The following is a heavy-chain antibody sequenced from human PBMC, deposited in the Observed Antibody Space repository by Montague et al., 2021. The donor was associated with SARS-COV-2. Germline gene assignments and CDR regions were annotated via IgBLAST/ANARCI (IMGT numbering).Heavy chain of an antibody. CDR2: ISDTGANT. CDR3: AKSTHYYASGTYYNTYYFDH. CDR1: GFTFSNYG. Sequence: SLRLSCAASGFTFSNYGMSWVRRAPGKGLEWVSLISDTGANTHYADSVKGRFTISRDNSKNTVLLQTNSLRAEDTAVYYCAKSTHYYASGTYYNTYYFDHWGQGTLVTVSS. D-gene: IGHD3-10*01. V-gene: IGHV3-23*01. J-gene: IGHJ4*02.